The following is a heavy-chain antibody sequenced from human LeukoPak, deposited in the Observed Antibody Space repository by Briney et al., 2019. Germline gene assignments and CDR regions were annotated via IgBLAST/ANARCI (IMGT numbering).Heavy chain of an antibody. Sequence: ASVKASCKASGYTFTSYGISWVRQAPGQGLEWMGWISAYNGNTNYAQKLQGRVTMTTDTSTSTAYMELRSLRSDDTAVYYCARDIRRRLLWFGEIPPFDPWGQGTLVTVSS. CDR2: ISAYNGNT. D-gene: IGHD3-10*01. J-gene: IGHJ5*02. V-gene: IGHV1-18*04. CDR3: ARDIRRRLLWFGEIPPFDP. CDR1: GYTFTSYG.